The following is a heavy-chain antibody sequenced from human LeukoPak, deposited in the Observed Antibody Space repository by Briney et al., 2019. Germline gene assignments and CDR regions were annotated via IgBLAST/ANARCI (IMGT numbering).Heavy chain of an antibody. CDR1: GFIVSSNY. CDR3: ASSHCRGGSCSFDY. Sequence: GGSLRLSCAASGFIVSSNYMSWVRQAPGKGLEWVSIIYSGGSTYYAGSVKGRFTVSRDNSKNTLYLQMNSLRAEDTAVFYCASSHCRGGSCSFDYWGQGTLVTVSS. D-gene: IGHD2-15*01. V-gene: IGHV3-66*01. CDR2: IYSGGST. J-gene: IGHJ4*02.